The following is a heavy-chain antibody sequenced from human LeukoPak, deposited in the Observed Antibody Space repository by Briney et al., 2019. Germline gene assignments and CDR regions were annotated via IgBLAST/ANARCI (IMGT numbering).Heavy chain of an antibody. CDR3: ARESGQAFYI. CDR2: IRYDGSNK. Sequence: GGSLRLSCAASGFTFSTYGMHWVRQAPGKGLEWVAFIRYDGSNKYYADFVKGRFTISRDNSKNTLYLQMNSLRSEDTAVYYCARESGQAFYIWGQGTNVTVSS. V-gene: IGHV3-30*02. D-gene: IGHD3-10*01. J-gene: IGHJ3*02. CDR1: GFTFSTYG.